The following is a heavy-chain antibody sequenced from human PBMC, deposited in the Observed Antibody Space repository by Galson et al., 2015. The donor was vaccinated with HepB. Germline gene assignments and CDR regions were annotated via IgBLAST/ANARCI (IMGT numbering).Heavy chain of an antibody. CDR1: GFTFSSYG. D-gene: IGHD4-23*01. CDR3: AKEVNYGGQLPTDY. J-gene: IGHJ4*02. Sequence: SLRLSCAASGFTFSSYGMHWVRQALGKGLEWVAVISYDGSNKYYADSVKGRFTISRDNSKNTLYLQMNSLRAEDTAVFYCAKEVNYGGQLPTDYWGQGTLVAVSS. V-gene: IGHV3-30*18. CDR2: ISYDGSNK.